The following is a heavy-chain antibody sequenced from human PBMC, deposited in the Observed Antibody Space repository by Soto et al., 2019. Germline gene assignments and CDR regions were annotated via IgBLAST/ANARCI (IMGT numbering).Heavy chain of an antibody. J-gene: IGHJ6*02. D-gene: IGHD2-8*02. CDR1: GFTFRSYS. CDR2: ISTTGNYI. CDR3: ARHAVLGGRDYYYGMDV. Sequence: GGSLRLSCAASGFTFRSYSMNWVRQAPGKGLEWVSSISTTGNYIYYPDSVKGRFTISRDNAKNSLYLGMNSLRADDTAVYYCARHAVLGGRDYYYGMDVWGQGTTVTVSS. V-gene: IGHV3-21*01.